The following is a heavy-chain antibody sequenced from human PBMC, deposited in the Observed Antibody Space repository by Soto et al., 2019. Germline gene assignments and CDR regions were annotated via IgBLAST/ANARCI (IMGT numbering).Heavy chain of an antibody. CDR2: INPSGGST. CDR3: ARAGSPRIYGGNSWIPFDL. D-gene: IGHD2-21*02. CDR1: GYTFTSYY. Sequence: GASVKVSCKASGYTFTSYYIHWVRQAPGQGLEGMGVINPSGGSTRYAQKFQGRVTMTRDTSTSTVYMELSSLRSEDTAVYYCARAGSPRIYGGNSWIPFDLWGQGTMVTVSS. V-gene: IGHV1-46*03. J-gene: IGHJ3*01.